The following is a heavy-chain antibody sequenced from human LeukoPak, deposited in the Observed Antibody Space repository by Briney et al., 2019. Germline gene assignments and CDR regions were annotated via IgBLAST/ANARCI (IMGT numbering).Heavy chain of an antibody. Sequence: GGSLRLSCAASGFTFSSYAMSWVRQAPGKGLEWVSAISGSGDSTYYGDSVKGRFTISRDNSKNTLYLQMNSLRAEDTAVYYCARVRGVIIPYFDYWGQGALVTVSS. CDR1: GFTFSSYA. V-gene: IGHV3-23*01. J-gene: IGHJ4*02. D-gene: IGHD3-10*01. CDR2: ISGSGDST. CDR3: ARVRGVIIPYFDY.